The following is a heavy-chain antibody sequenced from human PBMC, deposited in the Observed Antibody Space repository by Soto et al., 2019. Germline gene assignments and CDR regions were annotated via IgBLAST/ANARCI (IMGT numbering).Heavy chain of an antibody. Sequence: EVQLLESGGGLVQPGGSLRLSCAASGFTFSSDAMSWVRQAPGKGLEWVSAISGSGGSTYYADSVKGRFTISRDNSKNTLYLQRNSPRAEDTAVYYCAKVNGYSSGWFDYWGQGTLVTVSS. CDR3: AKVNGYSSGWFDY. CDR1: GFTFSSDA. CDR2: ISGSGGST. J-gene: IGHJ4*02. D-gene: IGHD6-19*01. V-gene: IGHV3-23*01.